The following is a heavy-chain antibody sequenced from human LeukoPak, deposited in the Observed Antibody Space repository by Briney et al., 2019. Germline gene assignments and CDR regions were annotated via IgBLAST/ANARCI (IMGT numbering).Heavy chain of an antibody. V-gene: IGHV3-30*07. CDR2: ISYDGSNK. D-gene: IGHD6-6*01. J-gene: IGHJ6*03. CDR3: ARDGKSSSSTGRYYYYYYMDV. CDR1: GFTFSSYA. Sequence: GRSLRLSCAASGFTFSSYAMHWVRQAPGKGLEWVAVISYDGSNKYYADSVKGRFTISRDNSKNTLYLQMNSLRAEDTAVYYCARDGKSSSSTGRYYYYYYMDVWGKGTTVTVSS.